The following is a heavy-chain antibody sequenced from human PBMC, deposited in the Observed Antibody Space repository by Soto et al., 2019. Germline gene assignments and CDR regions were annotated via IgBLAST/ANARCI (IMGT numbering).Heavy chain of an antibody. CDR2: LSWNTTDV. CDR3: VRVSAFCSSASCHAYFYFYGMDV. CDR1: GFTFNEYA. Sequence: EVQLEESGGGVVQPGGSLTLSCAASGFTFNEYAMHWVRQLPGRGLEWVSSLSWNTTDVRYADSVRGRFTIYRDNAKNSLYVQMNSLRPEDTALSYCVRVSAFCSSASCHAYFYFYGMDVWGQGTTVTVSS. V-gene: IGHV3-9*01. D-gene: IGHD2-2*01. J-gene: IGHJ6*02.